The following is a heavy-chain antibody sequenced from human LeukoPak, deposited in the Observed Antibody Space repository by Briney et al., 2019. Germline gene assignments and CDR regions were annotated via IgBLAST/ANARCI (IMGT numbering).Heavy chain of an antibody. J-gene: IGHJ6*02. CDR1: GGSISSYY. D-gene: IGHD3-22*01. Sequence: SETLSLTCTVSGGSISSYYWSWIRQPPGKGLEWIGYIYYSGSTNYNPSLKSRVTISVDTSKNQFSLKLSSVTAADTAVYYCARVLQYYDSSGHYTHYYYYYGMDVWGQGTTVTVSS. V-gene: IGHV4-59*01. CDR3: ARVLQYYDSSGHYTHYYYYYGMDV. CDR2: IYYSGST.